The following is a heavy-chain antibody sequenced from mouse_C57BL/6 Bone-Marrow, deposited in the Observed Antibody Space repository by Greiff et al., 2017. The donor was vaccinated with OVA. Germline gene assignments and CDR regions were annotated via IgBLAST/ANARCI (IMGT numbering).Heavy chain of an antibody. D-gene: IGHD2-5*01. J-gene: IGHJ4*01. CDR2: IYHRDGST. V-gene: IGHV1-85*01. CDR1: ANPFQSYE. CDR3: ARSRSNYGGDY. Sequence: QVHVKQSGPELVKPGASVRCSGKASANPFQSYELNGVKQRPGQELRRIGWIYHRDGSTKDNEKFKGKATVTVDTSSSTAYMELHSLTSEDSAVYFCARSRSNYGGDYWGQGTSVTVSS.